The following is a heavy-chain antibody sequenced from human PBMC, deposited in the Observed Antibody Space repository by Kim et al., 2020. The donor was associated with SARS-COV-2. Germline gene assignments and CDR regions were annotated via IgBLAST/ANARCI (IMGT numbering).Heavy chain of an antibody. J-gene: IGHJ4*02. CDR3: ASMEHDFWSGYSKYYFDY. D-gene: IGHD3-3*01. CDR2: ISSSGSTI. CDR1: GFTFSDYY. Sequence: GGSLRLSCAASGFTFSDYYMSWIRQAPGKGLEWVSYISSSGSTIYYADSVKGRFTISRDNAKNSLYLQMNSLRAEDTAVYYCASMEHDFWSGYSKYYFDYWGQGTLVTVSS. V-gene: IGHV3-11*01.